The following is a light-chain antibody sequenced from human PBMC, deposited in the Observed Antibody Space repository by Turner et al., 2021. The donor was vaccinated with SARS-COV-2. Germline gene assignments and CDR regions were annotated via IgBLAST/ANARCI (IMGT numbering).Light chain of an antibody. CDR1: QSISTY. CDR2: ATS. CDR3: QQSFSTLGWT. V-gene: IGKV1-39*01. J-gene: IGKJ1*01. Sequence: DIQMTQSPSSLSASVGDRVTITCRASQSISTYLNRYQQKPGKAPKLLLYATSNLQSRVPSRFSGSGSGTEFTLTITSLQPEDFATYYCQQSFSTLGWTYGQGTKVEIK.